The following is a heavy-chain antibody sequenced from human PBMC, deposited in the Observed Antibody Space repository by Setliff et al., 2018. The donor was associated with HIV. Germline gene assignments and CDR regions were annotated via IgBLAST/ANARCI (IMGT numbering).Heavy chain of an antibody. V-gene: IGHV1-18*01. CDR2: ISAYNGNT. Sequence: GASVKVSCKASGYHFNSYGISWVRQAPGQGLEWMGWISAYNGNTKYAQKFQARVTMTTDTSTSTAYMELRSLRSEDTAVYYCAREPIDSSAAGADYWGQGTLVTVSS. CDR3: AREPIDSSAAGADY. J-gene: IGHJ4*02. CDR1: GYHFNSYG. D-gene: IGHD6-13*01.